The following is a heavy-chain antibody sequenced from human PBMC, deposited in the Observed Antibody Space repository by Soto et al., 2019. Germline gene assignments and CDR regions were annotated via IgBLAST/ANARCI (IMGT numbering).Heavy chain of an antibody. J-gene: IGHJ4*02. CDR1: GYTFTTYW. CDR2: IYPGDSDT. Sequence: PGESLKISCKGSGYTFTTYWIGWVRQMPGKGLEWMGIIYPGDSDTKYSPSFQGQVTISADKSISTAYLQWSSLEASDNAMYYCARSKFIASSYYFDYWGQGTLVTVSS. D-gene: IGHD3-3*02. V-gene: IGHV5-51*01. CDR3: ARSKFIASSYYFDY.